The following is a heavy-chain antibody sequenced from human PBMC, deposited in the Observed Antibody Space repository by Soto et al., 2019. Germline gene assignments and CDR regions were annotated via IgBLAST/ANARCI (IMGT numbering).Heavy chain of an antibody. CDR1: GYSFASYW. D-gene: IGHD6-6*01. J-gene: IGHJ6*02. Sequence: GESLKISCQGSGYSFASYWIGWVRQMPGKDLEWMGIIYPGDSDTRYSPSFQGQVTISADKSLRTAYLQWTSLKASDTALYYCARTRSFTLGFYYDGMDVWGQGTTVTVPS. CDR3: ARTRSFTLGFYYDGMDV. V-gene: IGHV5-51*01. CDR2: IYPGDSDT.